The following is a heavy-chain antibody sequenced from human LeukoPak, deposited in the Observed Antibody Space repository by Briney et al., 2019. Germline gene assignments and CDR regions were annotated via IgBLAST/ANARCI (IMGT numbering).Heavy chain of an antibody. CDR1: GFTFNNYA. CDR3: AKGDNDILTGYYNSFDY. Sequence: GSLRLSCAASGFTFNNYAMSWVRQAPGKGLEWVSTLSASGISTYYSDSVRGRFTISRDNSKNTLYLQMNSLRAGDTAVYYCAKGDNDILTGYYNSFDYWGQGTLVTVSS. V-gene: IGHV3-23*01. D-gene: IGHD3-9*01. CDR2: LSASGIST. J-gene: IGHJ4*02.